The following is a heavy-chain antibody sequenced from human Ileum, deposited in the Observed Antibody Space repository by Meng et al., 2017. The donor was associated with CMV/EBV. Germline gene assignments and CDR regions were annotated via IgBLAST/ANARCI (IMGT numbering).Heavy chain of an antibody. D-gene: IGHD1-26*01. J-gene: IGHJ4*02. CDR2: INPNSGGT. Sequence: QVQLVQSGPEVKKPGASVRVSCTASGYTFTGYYIHWVRQAPGQGLEWMGYINPNSGGTNFAQNFQGRVTMIRDRSISTAYMELSRLRSDDTAVYFCARGIRVGDTGWHFDYWGQGPLVTVYS. V-gene: IGHV1-2*02. CDR1: GYTFTGYY. CDR3: ARGIRVGDTGWHFDY.